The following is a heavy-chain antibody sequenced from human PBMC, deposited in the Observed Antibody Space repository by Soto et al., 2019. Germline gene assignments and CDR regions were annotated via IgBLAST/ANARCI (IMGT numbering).Heavy chain of an antibody. CDR2: ISSDSRYI. V-gene: IGHV3-48*02. CDR3: ARIKLVDFFFIKVAVYDMDV. Sequence: EVQLVESGGGLVQPGGSLRLSCAASGFTLSNYAVNWVRQAPGKGLEWVSYISSDSRYIYYGDSVKGRFTISRDNARNSVNLQMNSLRDEDTAVYYCARIKLVDFFFIKVAVYDMDVWGQGTPVTVSS. D-gene: IGHD2-15*01. J-gene: IGHJ6*02. CDR1: GFTLSNYA.